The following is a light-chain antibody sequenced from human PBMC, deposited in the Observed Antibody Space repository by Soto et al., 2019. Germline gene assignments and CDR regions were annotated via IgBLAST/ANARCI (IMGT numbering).Light chain of an antibody. V-gene: IGKV1-5*03. Sequence: DIPMTQSPSTLSGSVGDRVTITCRASQTISSWLAWYQQKPGKAPKLLIYKASTLESVVPSRFSGSGSGTEVTLTISSLQPDEFATYYRQHYNSYSEAFGQGTQVELK. J-gene: IGKJ1*01. CDR2: KAS. CDR3: QHYNSYSEA. CDR1: QTISSW.